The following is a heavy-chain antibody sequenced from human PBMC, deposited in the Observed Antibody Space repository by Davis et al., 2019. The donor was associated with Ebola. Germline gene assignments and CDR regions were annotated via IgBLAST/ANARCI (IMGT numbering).Heavy chain of an antibody. CDR2: IDPKSGGG. D-gene: IGHD3-16*01. CDR3: MRELHGGEFNY. CDR1: GYTFTGYY. V-gene: IGHV1-2*02. Sequence: ASVKVPCKASGYTFTGYYIHWVRQAPGQGLEWMGWIDPKSGGGNYAPRFQGRVTMTTDTSISTAYMDLSSLRSDDTAVFYCMRELHGGEFNYWGQGTLVTVSS. J-gene: IGHJ4*02.